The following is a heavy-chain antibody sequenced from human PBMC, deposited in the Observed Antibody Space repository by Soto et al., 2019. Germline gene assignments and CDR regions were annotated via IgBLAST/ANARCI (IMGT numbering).Heavy chain of an antibody. V-gene: IGHV1-69*13. CDR1: GYTFSSYA. J-gene: IGHJ6*02. Sequence: SVKVSCKASGYTFSSYAISWVRQAPGQGLEWMGGIIPIFGTANYAQKFQGRVTITADESTSTAYMELSSLRSEDTAVYYCARGAIQTRYYYYYGMDVWGQGTTVTVSS. CDR3: ARGAIQTRYYYYYGMDV. CDR2: IIPIFGTA.